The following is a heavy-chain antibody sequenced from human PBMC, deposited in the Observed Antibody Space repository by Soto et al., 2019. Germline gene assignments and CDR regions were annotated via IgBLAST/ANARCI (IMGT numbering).Heavy chain of an antibody. V-gene: IGHV4-59*01. CDR3: ERGDYSSSSGFYFDY. Sequence: ETLSLTGTFSGASITNYYWSWIRQPPGKGLEWIGYIYYSGSTNYNPSLKSRVTISVDTSKNQFSLKLSYVTAADTAVYYCERGDYSSSSGFYFDYWGQGTVVTVYS. CDR1: GASITNYY. J-gene: IGHJ4*02. CDR2: IYYSGST. D-gene: IGHD6-6*01.